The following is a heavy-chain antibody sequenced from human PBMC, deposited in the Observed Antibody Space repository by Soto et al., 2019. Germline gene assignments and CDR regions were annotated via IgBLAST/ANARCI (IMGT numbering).Heavy chain of an antibody. CDR2: IIPIFGTV. J-gene: IGHJ6*02. V-gene: IGHV1-69*13. CDR1: GGTFSSYA. Sequence: SVKVSCKASGGTFSSYAVSWVRQAPGQGLEWMGGIIPIFGTVIYAQQFQGRVTITADESTKTAYMELRSLRSDDTAVYYCARVGIAAAYYYYGMDVWGQGTTVTVSS. CDR3: ARVGIAAAYYYYGMDV. D-gene: IGHD6-13*01.